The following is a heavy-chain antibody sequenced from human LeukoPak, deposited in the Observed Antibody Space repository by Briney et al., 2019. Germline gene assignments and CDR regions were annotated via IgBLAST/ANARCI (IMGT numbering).Heavy chain of an antibody. CDR1: GGTFSSYA. D-gene: IGHD6-13*01. CDR3: ARDGAAAVSTFDY. V-gene: IGHV1-69*04. J-gene: IGHJ4*02. CDR2: IIPILGIA. Sequence: GASVKVSCKASGGTFSSYAISWVRQAPGQGLEWMGRIIPILGIANYAQKFQGRVTITADKSTSTAYMELSSLRSEDTAVYYCARDGAAAVSTFDYWGQGTLVTVSS.